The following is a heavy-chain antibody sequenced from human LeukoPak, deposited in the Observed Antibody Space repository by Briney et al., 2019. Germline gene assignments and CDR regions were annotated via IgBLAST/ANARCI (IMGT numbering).Heavy chain of an antibody. CDR3: ARGGGYSGYDSGAWFDP. Sequence: PGGSLRLSCAASGFTFSSYGMHWVRQAPGKGLEWVAVIWYDGSNKYYADSVKGRFTISRDNSKNTLYLQMNSLRAEDTAVYYCARGGGYSGYDSGAWFDPWGQGTLVTVSS. CDR1: GFTFSSYG. D-gene: IGHD5-12*01. V-gene: IGHV3-33*01. J-gene: IGHJ5*02. CDR2: IWYDGSNK.